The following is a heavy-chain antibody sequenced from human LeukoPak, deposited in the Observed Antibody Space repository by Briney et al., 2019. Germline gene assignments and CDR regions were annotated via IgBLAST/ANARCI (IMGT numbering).Heavy chain of an antibody. Sequence: ASVKVSCKASGYTFTSYGISWVRQAPGQGLEWMGWISAYNGNTNYAQKLQGRVTMTTDTSTSTAYMELRSLRSDDTAVYYCARDKIRVRRSGGSCYPFDYWGQGTLVTVSS. J-gene: IGHJ4*02. CDR1: GYTFTSYG. V-gene: IGHV1-18*01. CDR2: ISAYNGNT. CDR3: ARDKIRVRRSGGSCYPFDY. D-gene: IGHD2-15*01.